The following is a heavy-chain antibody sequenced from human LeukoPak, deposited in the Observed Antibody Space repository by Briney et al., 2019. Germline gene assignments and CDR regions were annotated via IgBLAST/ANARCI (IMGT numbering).Heavy chain of an antibody. Sequence: ASVKVSCKASGYTFTSYGISWVRQAPGQGLEWMGWISAYSGDTNYAQKLPGRVTMTTDTPTSTAYMELRSLRSDDTAVYYCARGAAARENWFDPWGQGTLVTVSS. V-gene: IGHV1-18*01. J-gene: IGHJ5*02. CDR2: ISAYSGDT. CDR3: ARGAAARENWFDP. CDR1: GYTFTSYG. D-gene: IGHD6-13*01.